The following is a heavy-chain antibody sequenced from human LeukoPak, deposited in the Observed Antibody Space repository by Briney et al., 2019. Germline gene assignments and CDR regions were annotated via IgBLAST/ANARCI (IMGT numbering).Heavy chain of an antibody. D-gene: IGHD5-12*01. CDR1: GFTFSSYS. Sequence: GGSLRLSCAASGFTFSSYSMNWVRQAPGKGLEWVSSISSSSSYIYYADSVKGRFTISRDNAKNSLYLQMNSLRAEDTAVYYCARDAPNYYHSGYGYPDYWGQGTLVTVSS. CDR2: ISSSSSYI. J-gene: IGHJ4*02. CDR3: ARDAPNYYHSGYGYPDY. V-gene: IGHV3-21*01.